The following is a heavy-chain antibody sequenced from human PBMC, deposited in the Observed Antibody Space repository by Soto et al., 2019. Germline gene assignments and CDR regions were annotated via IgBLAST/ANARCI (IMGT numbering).Heavy chain of an antibody. CDR1: GLTFSDTW. Sequence: GSLRLSCAASGLTFSDTWMSWVRQAPGKGLEWVGRIKSKADGGATNCGEPVKGRFTISRDDSKTTLYLQMNSLKTEDTGVYYCATLNYDYVWGSSSYGMDVWGQGTTVTVSS. V-gene: IGHV3-15*01. J-gene: IGHJ6*02. D-gene: IGHD3-16*01. CDR3: ATLNYDYVWGSSSYGMDV. CDR2: IKSKADGGAT.